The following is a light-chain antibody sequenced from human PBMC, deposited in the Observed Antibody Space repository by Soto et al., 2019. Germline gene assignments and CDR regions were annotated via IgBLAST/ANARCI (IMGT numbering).Light chain of an antibody. CDR3: TSYRGSGIFEV. V-gene: IGLV2-14*01. CDR2: DVT. J-gene: IGLJ2*01. CDR1: SSDIGFYNY. Sequence: QSVLTQPASVSGSPGQSITISCTGTSSDIGFYNYVSWYQQHPGKAPKLMIYDVTKRPSGVSNRFSGSKSGNTASLTISGLQAEDEADYYCTSYRGSGIFEVFGGGTKLTVL.